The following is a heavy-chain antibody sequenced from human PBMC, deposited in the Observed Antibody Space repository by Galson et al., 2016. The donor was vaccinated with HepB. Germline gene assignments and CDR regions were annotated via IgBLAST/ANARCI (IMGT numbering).Heavy chain of an antibody. Sequence: SVKVSCKASGYTFTSYYMHWVRQAPGQGLEWMGIINPSGGSTSYAQKFQGRVTMTRDTATRTVYMELSSLRSEDTAVAYCARQVLLSDLYFDYWGQGTLVTVSS. J-gene: IGHJ4*02. D-gene: IGHD2-21*01. V-gene: IGHV1-46*01. CDR1: GYTFTSYY. CDR2: INPSGGST. CDR3: ARQVLLSDLYFDY.